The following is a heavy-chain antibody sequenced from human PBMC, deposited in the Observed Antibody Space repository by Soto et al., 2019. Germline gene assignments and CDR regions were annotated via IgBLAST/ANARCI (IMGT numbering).Heavy chain of an antibody. CDR3: ARGAAGGWFDP. CDR2: TYYSGST. Sequence: PSETLSLTCTVSGGSISSYYWSWIRQPPGKGLEWIGYTYYSGSTNYNPSLKSRVTISVDTSKNQFSLKLSSVTAADTAVYYCARGAAGGWFDPWGQGTLVTVDS. V-gene: IGHV4-59*01. J-gene: IGHJ5*02. D-gene: IGHD2-15*01. CDR1: GGSISSYY.